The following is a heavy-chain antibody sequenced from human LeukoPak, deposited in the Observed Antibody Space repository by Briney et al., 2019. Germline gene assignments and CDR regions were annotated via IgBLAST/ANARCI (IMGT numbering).Heavy chain of an antibody. CDR1: GGSISSYY. J-gene: IGHJ4*02. CDR3: ASLQDYYGSGSTTV. Sequence: KPSETLSLTCPVSGGSISSYYWRWIRQPPGKGLEWIGYIYYSGSTNYNPSLKSRVTISVDTSKNQFSLKLSSVTAADTAVYYCASLQDYYGSGSTTVWGQGTLVTVSS. D-gene: IGHD3-10*01. V-gene: IGHV4-59*01. CDR2: IYYSGST.